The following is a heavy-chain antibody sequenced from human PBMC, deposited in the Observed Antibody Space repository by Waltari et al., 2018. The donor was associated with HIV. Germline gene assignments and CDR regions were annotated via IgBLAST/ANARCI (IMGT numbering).Heavy chain of an antibody. CDR1: GFTFSSYD. Sequence: EVQLVESGGGLVQPGGSLRLSCAASGFTFSSYDMHWVRQATGKGLEWVSAIGTAGDTYYPGSVKGRFTISRENAKNSLYLQMNSLRAGDTAVYYCARSHYDSSALGAFDIWGQGTMVTVSS. CDR3: ARSHYDSSALGAFDI. V-gene: IGHV3-13*04. D-gene: IGHD3-22*01. J-gene: IGHJ3*02. CDR2: IGTAGDT.